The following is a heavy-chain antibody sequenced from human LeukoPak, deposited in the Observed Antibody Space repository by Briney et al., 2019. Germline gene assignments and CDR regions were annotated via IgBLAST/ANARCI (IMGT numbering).Heavy chain of an antibody. Sequence: ASVKVSCKASGYTFTGYYMHWVRQAPGQGLEWIGRINPNSGGTNYAQKFQGRVTMTRDTSISRAYMELSRLRSDDTAVYYCARDPTPSSPRLAFFDNWFDPWGQGTLVTVSS. D-gene: IGHD6-13*01. CDR2: INPNSGGT. CDR1: GYTFTGYY. CDR3: ARDPTPSSPRLAFFDNWFDP. V-gene: IGHV1-2*06. J-gene: IGHJ5*02.